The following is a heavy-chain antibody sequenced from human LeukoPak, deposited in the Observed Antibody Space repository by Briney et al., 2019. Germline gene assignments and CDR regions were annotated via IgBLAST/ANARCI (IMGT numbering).Heavy chain of an antibody. V-gene: IGHV1-46*01. J-gene: IGHJ5*02. Sequence: ASVKVPCKASGYTFTSYYMHWVRQAPGQGLEWMGIINPSGGSTSYAQKFQGRATMTRDTSTSTVYMELSSLRSEDTAVYYCARDRRIAVAGIRRDNWFDPWGQGTLVTVSS. CDR3: ARDRRIAVAGIRRDNWFDP. CDR1: GYTFTSYY. D-gene: IGHD6-19*01. CDR2: INPSGGST.